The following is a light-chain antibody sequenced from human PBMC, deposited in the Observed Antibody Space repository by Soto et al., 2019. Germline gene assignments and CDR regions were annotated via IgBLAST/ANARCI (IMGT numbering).Light chain of an antibody. CDR1: SSDVGGYNY. CDR2: DVS. CDR3: NSYRTSSTLVV. J-gene: IGLJ2*01. V-gene: IGLV2-14*03. Sequence: QSVLTQPASVSGSPGQSITISCTGTSSDVGGYNYVSWYQQHPDKAPKLMIYDVSNRPSGVSNRFSGSKSGNTASLTISGLQAEDEADYYCNSYRTSSTLVVFGGGTKVTVL.